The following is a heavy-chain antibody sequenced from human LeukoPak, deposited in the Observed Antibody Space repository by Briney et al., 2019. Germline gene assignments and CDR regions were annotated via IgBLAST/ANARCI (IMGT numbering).Heavy chain of an antibody. D-gene: IGHD6-13*01. CDR2: ISSSGSTI. CDR3: ARDPSEQQLPLDY. Sequence: GGSLRLSCAASGFTFSDYYMSWIRQAPGKGLEWVSYISSSGSTIYYADSVKGRFTISRDNAKNSLYLQMNSLRAGDTAVYYCARDPSEQQLPLDYWGQGTLVTVSS. CDR1: GFTFSDYY. V-gene: IGHV3-11*01. J-gene: IGHJ4*02.